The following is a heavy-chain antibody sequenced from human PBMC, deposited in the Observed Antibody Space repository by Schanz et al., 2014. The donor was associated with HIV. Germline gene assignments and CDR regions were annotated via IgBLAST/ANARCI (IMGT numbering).Heavy chain of an antibody. CDR1: EFIFTSYA. D-gene: IGHD3-10*01. CDR2: ISVSGNSI. V-gene: IGHV3-48*03. J-gene: IGHJ4*02. Sequence: VQLVESGGGVVQPGGSLRLSCTASEFIFTSYAMNWVRQAPGKGLQWISYISVSGNSIYYADSVKGRFTISRDNAKNSMFLQMNSLRAEDTAVYYCAKGQRGMVRGDIDYWGQGTLVTVSS. CDR3: AKGQRGMVRGDIDY.